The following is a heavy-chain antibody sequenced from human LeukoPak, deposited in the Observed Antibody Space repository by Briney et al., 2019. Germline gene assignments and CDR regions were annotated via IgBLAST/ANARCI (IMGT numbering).Heavy chain of an antibody. CDR3: AGPGDTAMAV. J-gene: IGHJ4*02. CDR2: LVVVVII. D-gene: IGHD5-18*01. V-gene: IGHV3-21*04. CDR1: GFTFSIP. Sequence: GSLRLSCAASGFTFSIPSTGSARLQGRGWSGSHPLVVVVIIYYADSVRGRFTISRDNSRNTLFLQMNSLRAEDTAVYYCAGPGDTAMAVWGQGTLVTVSS.